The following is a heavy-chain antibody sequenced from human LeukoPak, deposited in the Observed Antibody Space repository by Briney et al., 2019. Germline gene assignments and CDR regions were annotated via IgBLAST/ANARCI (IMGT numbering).Heavy chain of an antibody. J-gene: IGHJ3*02. CDR3: TRGYCSTTRCCDAFDI. V-gene: IGHV4-34*01. D-gene: IGHD2-2*01. CDR1: GGSFSGYY. CDR2: INHSGST. Sequence: SETLSLTCAVYGGSFSGYYWSWIRQPPGKGLEWIGEINHSGSTNYNPSLKSRVTISVDTSKNQFSLKLSSVTAADTAVYYCTRGYCSTTRCCDAFDIWGQGTMVTVSS.